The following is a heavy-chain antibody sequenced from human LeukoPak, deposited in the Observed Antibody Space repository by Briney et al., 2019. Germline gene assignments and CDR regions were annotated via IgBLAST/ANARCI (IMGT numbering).Heavy chain of an antibody. CDR1: GGSISSYY. CDR2: IYYSGST. CDR3: ARDRVYYDAFDV. Sequence: SETLFLTCTVSGGSISSYYWSWIRQPPGKGLEWIGYIYYSGSTNYNPSLKSRVTIPVDTSKNQFSLKLSSVTAADTALYYCARDRVYYDAFDVWGQGTMVTVSS. J-gene: IGHJ3*01. V-gene: IGHV4-59*01. D-gene: IGHD3-3*01.